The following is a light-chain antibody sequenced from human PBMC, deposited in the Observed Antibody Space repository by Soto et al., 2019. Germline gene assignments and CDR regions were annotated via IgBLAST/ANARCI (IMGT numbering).Light chain of an antibody. CDR3: QQYGTSEII. V-gene: IGKV1-39*01. CDR2: DAS. Sequence: DIQMTQSPSSLSASLGDRVTITCRASQSISSYLNWYQQKPGKAPKLLIYDASNRATGIPARFSGSGSGTDFTLTISRLEPEDFAVFFCQQYGTSEIIFGQGTRLEIK. CDR1: QSISSY. J-gene: IGKJ5*01.